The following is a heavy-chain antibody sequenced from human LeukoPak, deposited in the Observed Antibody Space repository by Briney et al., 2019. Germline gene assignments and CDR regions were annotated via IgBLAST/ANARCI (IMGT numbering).Heavy chain of an antibody. CDR2: IRHDGSND. Sequence: GGSLRLSCAASGFIFSSYGMHWVRQAPGKGLEWVARIRHDGSNDDYADSVKGRFTISRDNSKNTLYLQMNSLRAEDTAIYYCAKVTGDYYDTSGAFDYWGQGTLVTVSS. CDR3: AKVTGDYYDTSGAFDY. J-gene: IGHJ4*02. D-gene: IGHD3-22*01. CDR1: GFIFSSYG. V-gene: IGHV3-30*02.